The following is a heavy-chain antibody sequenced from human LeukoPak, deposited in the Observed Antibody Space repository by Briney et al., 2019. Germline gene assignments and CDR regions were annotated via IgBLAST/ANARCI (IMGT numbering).Heavy chain of an antibody. CDR1: GYSISSGYY. Sequence: SETLSLTCTVSGYSISSGYYWGWIRQPPGQGLEWIGSIYHSGSTYYNPSLKSRVTISVDTSKNQFSLKLSSVTAADTAVYYCARVLVAATRLSSGFDPWGQGTLVTVSS. CDR3: ARVLVAATRLSSGFDP. V-gene: IGHV4-38-2*02. D-gene: IGHD2-15*01. J-gene: IGHJ5*02. CDR2: IYHSGST.